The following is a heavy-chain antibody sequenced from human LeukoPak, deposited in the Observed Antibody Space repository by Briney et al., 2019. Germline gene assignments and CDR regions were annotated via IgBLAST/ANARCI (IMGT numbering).Heavy chain of an antibody. CDR3: ARDWIADY. J-gene: IGHJ4*02. Sequence: PGGSLRLSCAASGFTFSDYWMNWVRQAPGKGLEWVAHIKADGSETYYVDSVKGRFTISRDNAKNSLYLQMNSLRAEDTAVYYCARDWIADYWGQGSLVTVSS. D-gene: IGHD2-21*01. CDR1: GFTFSDYW. CDR2: IKADGSET. V-gene: IGHV3-7*01.